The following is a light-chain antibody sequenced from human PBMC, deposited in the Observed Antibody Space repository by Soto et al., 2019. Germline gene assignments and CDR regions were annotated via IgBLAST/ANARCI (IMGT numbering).Light chain of an antibody. J-gene: IGLJ2*01. CDR3: SSYTTSSSLVV. CDR1: TNDIGGYNY. Sequence: QSALTQPASVSGSPGQSITISCSGTTNDIGGYNYVSWYQHHPGKVPKVIIYEVRNRPSGVSNRFSGSKSGNTASLTISGLQAEDEADYYCSSYTTSSSLVVFGGGTKLTVL. V-gene: IGLV2-14*01. CDR2: EVR.